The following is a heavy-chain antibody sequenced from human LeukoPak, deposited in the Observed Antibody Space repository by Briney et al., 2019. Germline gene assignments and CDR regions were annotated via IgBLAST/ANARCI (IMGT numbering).Heavy chain of an antibody. Sequence: GGSLRLSCAASGFTFSSYSMNWVRQAPGKGLEWVSSISSSSNYIYYADSLKGRFTISRDNAKNSLYLQMNSLRAEDTAVYYCARDRRAPYYGFRSGYIDHYYMDVWGEGTTVTVSS. D-gene: IGHD3-3*01. V-gene: IGHV3-21*01. J-gene: IGHJ6*03. CDR3: ARDRRAPYYGFRSGYIDHYYMDV. CDR2: ISSSSNYI. CDR1: GFTFSSYS.